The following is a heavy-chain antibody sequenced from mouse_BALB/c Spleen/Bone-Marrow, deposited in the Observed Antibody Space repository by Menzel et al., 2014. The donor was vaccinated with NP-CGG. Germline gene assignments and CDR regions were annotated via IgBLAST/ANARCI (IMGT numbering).Heavy chain of an antibody. J-gene: IGHJ2*01. V-gene: IGHV4-1*02. Sequence: EVQGVESGGGLVQPGGSLKLSCAASGFDFSRYWMSWVRQAPGKGLEWIGEINPESRTINYSPSLKDKFIISRDNAKNTLSLRLNKVRSEDTALYYCVRLDYYGYLNYWGQGTTLTVSS. CDR3: VRLDYYGYLNY. CDR2: INPESRTI. D-gene: IGHD1-1*01. CDR1: GFDFSRYW.